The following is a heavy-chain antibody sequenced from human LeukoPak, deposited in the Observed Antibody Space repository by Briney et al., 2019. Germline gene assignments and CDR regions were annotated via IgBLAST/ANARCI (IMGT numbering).Heavy chain of an antibody. CDR1: GFTFSSYS. CDR2: ISSSSSYI. Sequence: GGSLRLSCAASGFTFSSYSMNWVRQAPGKGLEWVSSISSSSSYIYYADSVKGRFTISRDNAKNSLYLQMNSLRAEDTAVYYCARDSYYDSSGYLKNWFDPWGQGTLVTVSS. CDR3: ARDSYYDSSGYLKNWFDP. V-gene: IGHV3-21*01. D-gene: IGHD3-22*01. J-gene: IGHJ5*02.